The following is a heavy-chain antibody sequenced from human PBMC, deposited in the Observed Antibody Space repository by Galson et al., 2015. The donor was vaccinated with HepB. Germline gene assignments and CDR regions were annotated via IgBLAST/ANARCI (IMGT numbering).Heavy chain of an antibody. CDR2: ISNDGTIT. CDR1: GFTFSHYW. J-gene: IGHJ5*01. V-gene: IGHV3-74*01. Sequence: SLRLSCAASGFTFSHYWMHWVRQVPGKGLAWVSLISNDGTITNYADSAKGRFTISRDNARNTVYLQMDSLRAEDTAVYYCARVYSGWYWFDSWGQGTLVTVSS. D-gene: IGHD6-19*01. CDR3: ARVYSGWYWFDS.